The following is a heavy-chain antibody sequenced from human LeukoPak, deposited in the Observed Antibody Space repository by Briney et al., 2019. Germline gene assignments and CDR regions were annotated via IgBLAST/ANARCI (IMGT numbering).Heavy chain of an antibody. D-gene: IGHD3-3*01. V-gene: IGHV1-69*04. Sequence: ASVKVSCKASGGTFSSYAISWVRQAPGQGLEWMGRIIPILGIANYAQKFQGRVTMTRDTSTSTVYMELSSLRSEDTAVYYCAREMEWLRTRYYFDYWGQGTLVTVSS. CDR3: AREMEWLRTRYYFDY. J-gene: IGHJ4*02. CDR1: GGTFSSYA. CDR2: IIPILGIA.